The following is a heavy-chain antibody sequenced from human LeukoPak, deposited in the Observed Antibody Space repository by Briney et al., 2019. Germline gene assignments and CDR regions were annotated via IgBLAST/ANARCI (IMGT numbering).Heavy chain of an antibody. Sequence: GGSLRLSCAASEFTFSSTWLTWVRRAPGKGLEWVSSISTSSRYIYYKDSVRGRFTISRDDAKNSLYLEMNSLRAEDTAVYYCARADCSSSTCYLRRSWFDPWGQGTLVTVSS. J-gene: IGHJ5*02. V-gene: IGHV3-21*01. CDR3: ARADCSSSTCYLRRSWFDP. CDR2: ISTSSRYI. D-gene: IGHD2-2*01. CDR1: EFTFSSTW.